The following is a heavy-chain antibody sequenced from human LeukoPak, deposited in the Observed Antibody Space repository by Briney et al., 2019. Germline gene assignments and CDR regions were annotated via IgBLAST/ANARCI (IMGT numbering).Heavy chain of an antibody. J-gene: IGHJ4*02. Sequence: PGGSLRLSCAASGFTFSSYEMNWVRQAPGKGLEWVSYISSSGSTIYYADSVKGRFTISRDNAKNSLYLQMNSLRAEDTAVYYCARDPPPAYYYDSSGSLVGYWGQGTLVTVSS. CDR2: ISSSGSTI. V-gene: IGHV3-48*03. D-gene: IGHD3-22*01. CDR1: GFTFSSYE. CDR3: ARDPPPAYYYDSSGSLVGY.